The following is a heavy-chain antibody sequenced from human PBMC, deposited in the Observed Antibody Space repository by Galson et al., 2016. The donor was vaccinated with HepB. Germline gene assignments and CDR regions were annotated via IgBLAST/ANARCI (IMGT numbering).Heavy chain of an antibody. V-gene: IGHV1-18*01. J-gene: IGHJ6*04. D-gene: IGHD2-8*02. CDR3: ARSLVPSSGMDV. CDR1: GYPFTSFG. CDR2: INVFNGHT. Sequence: SVKVSCKASGYPFTSFGISWVRQAPGQGLEWMGWINVFNGHTNYAQKLQGRVTMTTDTSTSTSYMELRSLRSDDTAVYYCARSLVPSSGMDVWGKGTTVTVSS.